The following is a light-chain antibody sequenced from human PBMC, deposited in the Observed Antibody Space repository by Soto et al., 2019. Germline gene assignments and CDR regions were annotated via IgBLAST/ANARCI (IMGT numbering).Light chain of an antibody. J-gene: IGKJ1*01. CDR2: KAS. CDR3: QQYNYYWT. V-gene: IGKV1-5*03. CDR1: QNINRW. Sequence: IHMTQSPSTLSASVGDTVTITCRASQNINRWLAWYQHKPGQAPKPLIYKASTLESGVPSRFSGNASGTDFTLTISSLQPVDSATYFCQQYNYYWTFGQGTKVEIK.